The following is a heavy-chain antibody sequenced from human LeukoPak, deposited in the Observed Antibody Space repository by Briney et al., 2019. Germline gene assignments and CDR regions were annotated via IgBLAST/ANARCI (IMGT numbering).Heavy chain of an antibody. V-gene: IGHV3-30*04. CDR1: GFTFSSYA. D-gene: IGHD3-10*01. CDR2: ISYDGSNK. CDR3: ATPQGWFGEYHHGGIDY. J-gene: IGHJ4*02. Sequence: GGSLRLSCAASGFTFSSYAMHWVRQAPGKGLEWVAVISYDGSNKYYADSVKGRFTISRDNSKNTLYLQMNSLRAEDTAVYYCATPQGWFGEYHHGGIDYWGQGTLVTVSP.